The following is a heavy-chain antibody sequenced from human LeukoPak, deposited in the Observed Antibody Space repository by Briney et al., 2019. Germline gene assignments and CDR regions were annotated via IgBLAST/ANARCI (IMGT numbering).Heavy chain of an antibody. CDR1: GFTFSPYA. Sequence: GGSLRLSCAASGFTFSPYAMAWVRQAPGKGLEWVSSISGGGGTTYYADSVKGRFTISRDNFKNTLFLQMNSLRAEDTAVHFCAKYISGSYYSFDYWGQGTLVTVSS. D-gene: IGHD3-10*01. CDR2: ISGGGGTT. CDR3: AKYISGSYYSFDY. J-gene: IGHJ4*02. V-gene: IGHV3-23*01.